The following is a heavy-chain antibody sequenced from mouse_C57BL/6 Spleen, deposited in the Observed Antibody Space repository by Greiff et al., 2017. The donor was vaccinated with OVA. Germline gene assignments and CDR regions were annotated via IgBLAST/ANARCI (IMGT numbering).Heavy chain of an antibody. CDR1: GYTFTSYT. CDR2: INPSSGYT. Sequence: QVQLQQSGAELARPGASVKMSCKASGYTFTSYTMHWVKQRPGQGLEWIGYINPSSGYTKYNQKFKDKATLTADKSSSTAYMQLSSLTSEDSAVYYCARSGYQSHFDYWGQGTTLTVSS. V-gene: IGHV1-4*01. D-gene: IGHD3-1*01. CDR3: ARSGYQSHFDY. J-gene: IGHJ2*01.